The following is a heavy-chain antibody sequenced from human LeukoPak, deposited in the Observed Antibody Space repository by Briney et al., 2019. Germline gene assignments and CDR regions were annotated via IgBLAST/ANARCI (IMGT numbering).Heavy chain of an antibody. J-gene: IGHJ3*02. CDR3: IRWGNDVFDM. Sequence: GGSLKLSCAASGFTFSGSSMHWVRQASGKGLEWLGYIRDKGNTYATAYAASVKGTFPISRDDSKNTAYLQMNSLKTEDTAVYYCIRWGNDVFDMWGQGTMVTVFS. CDR1: GFTFSGSS. CDR2: IRDKGNTYAT. D-gene: IGHD2-8*02. V-gene: IGHV3-73*01.